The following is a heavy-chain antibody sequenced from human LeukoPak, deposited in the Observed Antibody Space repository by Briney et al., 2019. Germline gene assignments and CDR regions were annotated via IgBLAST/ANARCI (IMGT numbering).Heavy chain of an antibody. J-gene: IGHJ4*02. CDR1: GGSFSGYY. D-gene: IGHD3-16*01. CDR2: INHSGST. V-gene: IGHV4-34*01. CDR3: ARDLDVGVDY. Sequence: PSETLSLTCAVYGGSFSGYYWTWIRQPPGKGLEWIGEINHSGSTNYNPSLKSRVTISVDTSKNQVSLKLSSVTAADTAVYYCARDLDVGVDYWGQGTLVTVSS.